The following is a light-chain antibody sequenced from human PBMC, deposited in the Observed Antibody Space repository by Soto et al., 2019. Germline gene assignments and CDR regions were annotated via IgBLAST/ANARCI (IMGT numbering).Light chain of an antibody. V-gene: IGLV2-14*03. J-gene: IGLJ1*01. CDR3: SAYTVSRTYV. Sequence: QSALTQPASDFGSPGQSITISCTGTSGDVGAYNFVSWHQQHPGKAPKLMIYNVYDRPSGISYRFSGSKSGNTASLTISGLQGEDEADYYCSAYTVSRTYVFGTGTKVTVL. CDR2: NVY. CDR1: SGDVGAYNF.